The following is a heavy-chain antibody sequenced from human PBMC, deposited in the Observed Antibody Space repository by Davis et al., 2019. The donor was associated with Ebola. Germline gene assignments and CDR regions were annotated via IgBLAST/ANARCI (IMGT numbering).Heavy chain of an antibody. D-gene: IGHD3-10*01. J-gene: IGHJ4*02. CDR2: IRYDGSNK. Sequence: GESLKISCAASGFTFSSYGMHWVRQAPGKGLEWVAFIRYDGSNKYYADSVKGRFTISRDNSKNTLYLQMNSLRAEDTAVYYCAKDGQLWFGELLYLEGIPFDYWGQGTLVTVSS. V-gene: IGHV3-30*02. CDR3: AKDGQLWFGELLYLEGIPFDY. CDR1: GFTFSSYG.